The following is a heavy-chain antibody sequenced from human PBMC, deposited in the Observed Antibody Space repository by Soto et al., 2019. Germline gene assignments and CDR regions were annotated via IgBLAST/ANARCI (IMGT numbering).Heavy chain of an antibody. CDR3: ARGKKGSRQLCSFFYNHEMDV. CDR2: IIPIFGTA. Sequence: ASVKVSCKASGGTFSSYAISWVRQAPGQGLEWMGGIIPIFGTANYAQKFQGRVTITADESTSTAYMELSSLRSEDTAVYYCARGKKGSRQLCSFFYNHEMDVWGQGTTVTVSS. J-gene: IGHJ6*02. CDR1: GGTFSSYA. V-gene: IGHV1-69*13. D-gene: IGHD5-18*01.